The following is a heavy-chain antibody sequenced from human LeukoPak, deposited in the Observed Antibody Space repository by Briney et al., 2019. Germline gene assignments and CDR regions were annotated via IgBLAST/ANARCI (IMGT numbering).Heavy chain of an antibody. J-gene: IGHJ4*02. CDR3: ARVATTSFDY. CDR1: GFTFSSYA. V-gene: IGHV3-30*04. D-gene: IGHD1-26*01. Sequence: GRSLRLSCAASGFTFSSYAMHWVRQAPGKGLQRVAVISYDGGNKYYADSVKGRFTISRDNSKNTMYLQMNSLRAEDTAVYYCARVATTSFDYWGQGTRVTVSS. CDR2: ISYDGGNK.